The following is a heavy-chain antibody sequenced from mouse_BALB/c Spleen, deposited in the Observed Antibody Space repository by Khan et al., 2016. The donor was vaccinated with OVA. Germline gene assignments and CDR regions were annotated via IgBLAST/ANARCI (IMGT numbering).Heavy chain of an antibody. CDR2: IGSGGTYT. J-gene: IGHJ4*01. CDR3: IGFITTTTGDYYAMDY. V-gene: IGHV5-6*01. D-gene: IGHD1-2*01. CDR1: GFIFSSYG. Sequence: EVELVESGGDLVNPGGSLKLSCAASGFIFSSYGMSWVRQTPDKRLEWVATIGSGGTYTYYPDSVKGRFTISRDNAKNTLSLQMSSLKSEDTAKHYCIGFITTTTGDYYAMDYWGQGTSVTVSS.